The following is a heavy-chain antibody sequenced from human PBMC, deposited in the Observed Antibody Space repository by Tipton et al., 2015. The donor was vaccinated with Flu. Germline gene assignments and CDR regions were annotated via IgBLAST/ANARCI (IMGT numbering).Heavy chain of an antibody. V-gene: IGHV4-38-2*02. CDR1: GYSISSGSY. D-gene: IGHD6-13*01. CDR3: ARDLAHVAAAGFDY. Sequence: TLSLTCAVSGYSISSGSYWGWIRQPPGKGLEWIGSIYHSGSTYYNPSLKSRVTISVDTSKNQFSLKLSSVTAADTAVYYCARDLAHVAAAGFDYWGQGTLVTVSS. J-gene: IGHJ4*02. CDR2: IYHSGST.